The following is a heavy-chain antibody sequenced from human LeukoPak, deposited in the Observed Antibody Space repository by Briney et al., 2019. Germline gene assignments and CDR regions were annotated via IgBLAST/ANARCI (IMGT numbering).Heavy chain of an antibody. J-gene: IGHJ4*02. D-gene: IGHD6-13*01. CDR2: IWYDGSNK. CDR3: AREDGAAVFDY. CDR1: GFTFSSYG. V-gene: IGHV3-33*01. Sequence: GGSLRLSCAASGFTFSSYGMHWVRQAPGKGLEWVAVIWYDGSNKYYADSVKGRFTISRDNSKNTLYLQMNSLRAEDTAVYYCAREDGAAVFDYWGQGTLVTVSS.